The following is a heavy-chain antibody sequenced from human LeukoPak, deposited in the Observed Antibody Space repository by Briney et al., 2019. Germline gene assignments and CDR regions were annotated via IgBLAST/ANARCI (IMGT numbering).Heavy chain of an antibody. J-gene: IGHJ4*02. CDR3: ASTASYCGADCYSYFDN. V-gene: IGHV3-23*05. D-gene: IGHD2-21*02. CDR1: GFTFYNYA. Sequence: GGSLRLSCAASGFTFYNYAMSWVRRAPGVGLEWVSSIRLNGRYTYYADSVKGRFTISRDNSKNTLYLQMDSLRAEDTAVYYCASTASYCGADCYSYFDNWGQGTLVTVSS. CDR2: IRLNGRYT.